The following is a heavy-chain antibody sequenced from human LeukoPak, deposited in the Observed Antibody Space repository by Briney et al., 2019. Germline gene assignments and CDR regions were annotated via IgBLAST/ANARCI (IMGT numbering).Heavy chain of an antibody. Sequence: AASVKVSCKASGYTFTSYGISWVRQAPGQGLEWMGWISAYNGNTNYAQKLQGRVTMTTDTSTSTAYMELRSLRSDDTAVYYCAGVARQQLVRCGMDVWGQGTTVTVSS. CDR2: ISAYNGNT. CDR3: AGVARQQLVRCGMDV. J-gene: IGHJ6*02. V-gene: IGHV1-18*04. D-gene: IGHD6-13*01. CDR1: GYTFTSYG.